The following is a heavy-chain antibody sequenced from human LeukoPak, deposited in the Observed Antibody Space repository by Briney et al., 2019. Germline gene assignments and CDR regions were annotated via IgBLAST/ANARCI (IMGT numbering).Heavy chain of an antibody. CDR2: IYSGGST. Sequence: GGSLRLSCAASGFTVSSNYMSWVRQAPGKGLEWVSVIYSGGSTYYADSVKGRFTISRDNSKNTLYLQMNSLRAEDTAVYYCARGPGVSLGITMVRGVIKRQKKFDYWGQGTLVTVSS. V-gene: IGHV3-53*01. CDR1: GFTVSSNY. D-gene: IGHD3-10*01. CDR3: ARGPGVSLGITMVRGVIKRQKKFDY. J-gene: IGHJ4*02.